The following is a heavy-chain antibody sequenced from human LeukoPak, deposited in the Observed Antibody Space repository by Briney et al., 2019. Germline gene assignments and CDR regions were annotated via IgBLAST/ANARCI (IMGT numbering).Heavy chain of an antibody. CDR1: GYTFTSYD. J-gene: IGHJ6*03. CDR3: AREIRGYSYGLSYYYYYYMDV. Sequence: ASVKVSCKASGYTFTSYDINWVRQATGQGLEWMGWINPNSGGTNYAQKFQGRVTMTRDTSISTAYMELSRLRSDDTAVYYCAREIRGYSYGLSYYYYYYMDVWGKGTTVTVSS. D-gene: IGHD5-18*01. V-gene: IGHV1-2*02. CDR2: INPNSGGT.